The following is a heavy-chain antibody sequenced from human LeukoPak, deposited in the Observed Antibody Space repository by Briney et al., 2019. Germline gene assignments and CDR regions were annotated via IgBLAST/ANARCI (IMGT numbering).Heavy chain of an antibody. Sequence: ESLKISCKGSGYSFTNYWIGWVRQMPGKGLEWMGIIYPGDSDTRYSPSFQGQVTISADKSISTAYLQWSSLKASDTAMYYCARHWGASVTTAPTPDYWGQGTLVTVSS. V-gene: IGHV5-51*01. CDR1: GYSFTNYW. CDR3: ARHWGASVTTAPTPDY. J-gene: IGHJ4*02. CDR2: IYPGDSDT. D-gene: IGHD4-17*01.